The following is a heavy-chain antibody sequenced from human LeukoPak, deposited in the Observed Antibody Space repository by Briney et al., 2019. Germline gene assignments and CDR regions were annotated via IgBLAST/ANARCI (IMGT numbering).Heavy chain of an antibody. V-gene: IGHV3-21*01. CDR2: ISSTSRYI. CDR1: GFTLSSYS. D-gene: IGHD3-10*01. Sequence: GGSLRLSCAASGFTLSSYSMNWVRQAPGKGLEWVSSISSTSRYIYYADSVKGRFTISRDNAKNSLDLQMNSLRAEDTALYYCARDRRSSGDVVDAFDIWGQGTMVTVSS. CDR3: ARDRRSSGDVVDAFDI. J-gene: IGHJ3*02.